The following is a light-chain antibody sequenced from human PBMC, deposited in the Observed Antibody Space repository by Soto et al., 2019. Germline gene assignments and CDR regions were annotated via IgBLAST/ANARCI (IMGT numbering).Light chain of an antibody. Sequence: DIQMTQSPSTLSASVGDRVTITCRASQSISSWLAWYQQKPGKAPKLLIYKASSLESRVPSRFSGSGSGTELTLTSSSLQPDDFATYYCQQYYGYPYTFGQGTKLEIK. CDR3: QQYYGYPYT. V-gene: IGKV1-5*03. CDR1: QSISSW. J-gene: IGKJ2*01. CDR2: KAS.